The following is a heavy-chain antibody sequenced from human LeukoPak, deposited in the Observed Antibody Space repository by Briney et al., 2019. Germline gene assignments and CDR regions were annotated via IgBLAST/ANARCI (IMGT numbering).Heavy chain of an antibody. J-gene: IGHJ4*02. CDR1: GGTFSSYA. V-gene: IGHV1-2*02. Sequence: ASVKVSCKASGGTFSSYAISWVRQAPGQGLEWMGWINPNSGGTNYAQKFQGRGTMTRDTSISTAYMELSRLRSDDTAVYYCARVPPWELGGELDYWGQGTLVTVSS. CDR2: INPNSGGT. CDR3: ARVPPWELGGELDY. D-gene: IGHD1-26*01.